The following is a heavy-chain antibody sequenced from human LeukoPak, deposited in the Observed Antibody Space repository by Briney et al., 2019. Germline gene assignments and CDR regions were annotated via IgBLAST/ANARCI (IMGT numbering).Heavy chain of an antibody. Sequence: PGGSLRLSCAASGFTFSSYSMNWVRQAPGKGLEWVSSISSSSSYIYYADSVKGRFTISRDNAKNSLYLQMNSLRAEDTAVYYCARDPVLKNYYDSSGYNDAFDIWGQGTMVTVSS. CDR1: GFTFSSYS. V-gene: IGHV3-21*01. CDR2: ISSSSSYI. J-gene: IGHJ3*02. CDR3: ARDPVLKNYYDSSGYNDAFDI. D-gene: IGHD3-22*01.